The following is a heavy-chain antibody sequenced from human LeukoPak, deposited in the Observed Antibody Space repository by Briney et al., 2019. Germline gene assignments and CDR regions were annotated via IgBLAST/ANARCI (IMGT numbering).Heavy chain of an antibody. V-gene: IGHV3-23*01. Sequence: GGSLRLSCAASGFTFNNYAMSWVRQAPGKGLEWVSNIGGSVGSMFYAASVKGRFAISRDNSKNTLFLQMNNLRVEDTAVYYCAKRGNSWDLFDYWGQGTLVTVSS. J-gene: IGHJ4*02. D-gene: IGHD6-13*01. CDR1: GFTFNNYA. CDR3: AKRGNSWDLFDY. CDR2: IGGSVGSM.